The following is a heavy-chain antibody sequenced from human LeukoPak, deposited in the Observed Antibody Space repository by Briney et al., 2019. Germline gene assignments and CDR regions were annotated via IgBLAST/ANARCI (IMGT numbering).Heavy chain of an antibody. CDR2: IYYSGSA. D-gene: IGHD6-13*01. CDR1: GGSISSGDSY. V-gene: IGHV4-30-4*01. CDR3: ARGGAAAVYFDY. Sequence: SETLSLTCTVSGGSISSGDSYWSWIRQPPGKGLEWIGYIYYSGSAYYNPSLKSRVTISVDRSKNQFSLKLSSVTAADTAVYYCARGGAAAVYFDYWGQGTLVTVSS. J-gene: IGHJ4*02.